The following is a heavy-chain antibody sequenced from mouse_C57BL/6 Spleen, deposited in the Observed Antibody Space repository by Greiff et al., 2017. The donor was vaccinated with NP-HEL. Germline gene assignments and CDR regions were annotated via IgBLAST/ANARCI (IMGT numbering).Heavy chain of an antibody. V-gene: IGHV5-4*01. CDR3: AREDYYGSSLDY. CDR2: ISDGGSYT. CDR1: GFTFSSYA. Sequence: EVKVEESGGGLVKPGGSLKLSCAASGFTFSSYAMSWVRQTPEKRLEWVATISDGGSYTYYPDNVKGRFTISRDNAKNNLYLQMSHLTSEDTAMYYCAREDYYGSSLDYWGQGTTLTVSS. D-gene: IGHD1-1*01. J-gene: IGHJ2*01.